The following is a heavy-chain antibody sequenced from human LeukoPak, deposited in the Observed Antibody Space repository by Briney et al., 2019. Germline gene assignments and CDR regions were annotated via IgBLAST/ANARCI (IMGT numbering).Heavy chain of an antibody. CDR1: GFTFSSYG. Sequence: GGSLRLSSAASGFTFSSYGMHWGRQAPGKGLEWVAFIRYDGSNKYYADSVKGRFTISRDNSKNTLYLQMNSLRAEDTAVYYCARLRRNSDRSGYYYYYDYWGQGTPVTVSS. CDR3: ARLRRNSDRSGYYYYYDY. V-gene: IGHV3-30*02. D-gene: IGHD3-22*01. J-gene: IGHJ1*01. CDR2: IRYDGSNK.